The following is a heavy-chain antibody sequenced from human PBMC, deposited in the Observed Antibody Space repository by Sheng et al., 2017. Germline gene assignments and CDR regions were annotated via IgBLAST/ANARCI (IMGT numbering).Heavy chain of an antibody. D-gene: IGHD2-2*01. Sequence: QVQLVQSGTEVKKPGSSVKVSCKASGGTFTSYTVSWVRQAPGQGLEWMGGIIPIFGTTTYAQKFQGRVTITADESTRTAYMELSTLRSEDTAVYYCARDRGDSTSYYFDFWGQGTLVTVAS. J-gene: IGHJ4*02. CDR2: IIPIFGTT. CDR1: GGTFTSYT. V-gene: IGHV1-69*01. CDR3: ARDRGDSTSYYFDF.